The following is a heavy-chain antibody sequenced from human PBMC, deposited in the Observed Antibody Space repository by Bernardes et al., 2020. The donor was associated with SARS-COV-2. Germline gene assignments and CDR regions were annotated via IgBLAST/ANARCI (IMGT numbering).Heavy chain of an antibody. V-gene: IGHV4-59*08. CDR2: IYNSGST. Sequence: SEPLSLTCTVSGGSISSDYWSWIRPPPGKGLEWIGYIYNSGSTNYNPSLKSRVTISVDTSKNQFSLKLNSVTAADTAMYYCARGLLLGWYFDLWGRGTLVTVSS. J-gene: IGHJ2*01. CDR3: ARGLLLGWYFDL. D-gene: IGHD3-10*01. CDR1: GGSISSDY.